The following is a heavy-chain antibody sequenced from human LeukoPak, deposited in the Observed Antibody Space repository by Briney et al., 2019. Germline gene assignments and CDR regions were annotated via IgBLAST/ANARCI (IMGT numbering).Heavy chain of an antibody. CDR2: INSDGSST. J-gene: IGHJ4*02. V-gene: IGHV3-74*01. Sequence: PGGSLRLSCAASGFTFSSYWMHWVRQAPGKGLAWVSRINSDGSSTIYADSVKGRFTISRDNAKNTLYLLMNSLRAEDTAVYYCARGAARLGSDYWGQGTLVTVSS. D-gene: IGHD6-6*01. CDR1: GFTFSSYW. CDR3: ARGAARLGSDY.